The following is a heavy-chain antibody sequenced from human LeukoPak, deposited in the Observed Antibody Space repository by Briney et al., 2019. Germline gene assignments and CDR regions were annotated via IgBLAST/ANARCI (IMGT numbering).Heavy chain of an antibody. Sequence: SETLSLTCTVSGGSISDYYWSWLRQPAGEGLEWIGRVHTSGSTNYNPSLKSRVTMSVDTSKNPFSLRLSTVTAADTAVYYCARDLYGDYGVFDYWGQGTLVTVSS. D-gene: IGHD4-17*01. CDR1: GGSISDYY. V-gene: IGHV4-4*07. CDR3: ARDLYGDYGVFDY. CDR2: VHTSGST. J-gene: IGHJ4*02.